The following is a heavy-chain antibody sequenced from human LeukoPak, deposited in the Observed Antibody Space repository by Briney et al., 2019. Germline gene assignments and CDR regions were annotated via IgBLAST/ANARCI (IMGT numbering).Heavy chain of an antibody. CDR2: ISGSGGST. CDR3: AKGGGYYYDSSALHAFDI. Sequence: GGSLRLSCAASGFTFSSYAMSWVRQAPGKGLEWVSAISGSGGSTYYADSVKGRFTISRDNSKNTLYLQMNSLRAEDTAVYYCAKGGGYYYDSSALHAFDIWGQGTMVTVSS. J-gene: IGHJ3*02. CDR1: GFTFSSYA. D-gene: IGHD3-22*01. V-gene: IGHV3-23*01.